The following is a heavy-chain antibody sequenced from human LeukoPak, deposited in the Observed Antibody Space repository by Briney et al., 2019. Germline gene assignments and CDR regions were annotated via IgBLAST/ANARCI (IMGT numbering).Heavy chain of an antibody. CDR3: AKEFGDPPLYYFDY. Sequence: PGGSLRLSCAASGFTFSSYAMHWVRQAPGKGLEWVSAISGSGGSTYYADSVKGRFAISRDNSKNTLYLQMNSLRAEDTAVYCCAKEFGDPPLYYFDYWGQGTLVTVSS. D-gene: IGHD4-17*01. CDR2: ISGSGGST. CDR1: GFTFSSYA. V-gene: IGHV3-23*01. J-gene: IGHJ4*02.